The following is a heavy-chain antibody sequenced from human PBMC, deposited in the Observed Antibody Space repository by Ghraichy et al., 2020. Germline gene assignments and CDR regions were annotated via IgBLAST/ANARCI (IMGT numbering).Heavy chain of an antibody. CDR2: INPNSGGT. V-gene: IGHV1-2*02. D-gene: IGHD3-10*01. J-gene: IGHJ5*02. Sequence: ASVKVSCKASGYTFTGYDIHWVRQAPGQGLEWMGWINPNSGGTTYAQKFQGRVIMTRATSITTAYMELSRLRSDDTAVYYCAKSPRLTTYYYGSGSTSSSPNWFDPWGQGTLVTVSS. CDR1: GYTFTGYD. CDR3: AKSPRLTTYYYGSGSTSSSPNWFDP.